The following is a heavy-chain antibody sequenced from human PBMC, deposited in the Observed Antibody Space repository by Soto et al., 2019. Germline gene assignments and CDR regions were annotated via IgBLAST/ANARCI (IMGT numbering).Heavy chain of an antibody. D-gene: IGHD1-1*01. CDR3: AKNPPWNDVKYFES. J-gene: IGHJ4*02. Sequence: GGSLRLSCAASGFTFRSYAMSWVRQAPGKGLEWVSTVSGRGTSTYYAGSVKGRFTISRDNSNNTVYLQMNSLRADDTAVYYWAKNPPWNDVKYFESWGQGTLVTASS. V-gene: IGHV3-23*01. CDR1: GFTFRSYA. CDR2: VSGRGTST.